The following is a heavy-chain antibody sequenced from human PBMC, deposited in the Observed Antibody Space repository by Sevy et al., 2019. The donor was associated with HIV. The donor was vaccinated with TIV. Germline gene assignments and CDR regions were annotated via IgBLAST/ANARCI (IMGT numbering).Heavy chain of an antibody. D-gene: IGHD2-15*01. CDR2: ISWNSGSI. Sequence: SLKISCAASGFTFDDYAMHWVRQAPGKGLEWVSGISWNSGSIGYEDSVKGRFTISRDNAKNSLYLQMNSLRAEDTALYYCAKGVVVAVIDAFDIWGQGTMVTVSS. J-gene: IGHJ3*02. V-gene: IGHV3-9*01. CDR3: AKGVVVAVIDAFDI. CDR1: GFTFDDYA.